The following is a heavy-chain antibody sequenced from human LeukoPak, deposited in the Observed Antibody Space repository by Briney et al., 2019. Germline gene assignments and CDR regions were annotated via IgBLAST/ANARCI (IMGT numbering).Heavy chain of an antibody. Sequence: SETLSLTCNVSGGSISSYYWSWIRQPPGKGLEWVGYIHYTGSTRYRASLKSRVTMSVDTSKNQFALKLTSVTAADAAVYYCARSTVALATLWFDPWGQGTLVTVSS. V-gene: IGHV4-59*08. CDR2: IHYTGST. D-gene: IGHD2/OR15-2a*01. CDR3: ARSTVALATLWFDP. CDR1: GGSISSYY. J-gene: IGHJ5*02.